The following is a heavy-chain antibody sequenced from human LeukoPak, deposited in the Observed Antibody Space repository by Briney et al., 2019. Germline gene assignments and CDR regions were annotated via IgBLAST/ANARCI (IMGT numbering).Heavy chain of an antibody. Sequence: ALVKVSCKASGYTFTGYYMHWVRQAPGQGLEWMGWINPNSGGTNYAQKFQGRVTMTRDTSISTAYMELSRLRSDDTAVYYCASSVSDSSGYFMYYWGQGTPVTVSS. CDR3: ASSVSDSSGYFMYY. J-gene: IGHJ4*02. V-gene: IGHV1-2*02. CDR2: INPNSGGT. D-gene: IGHD3-22*01. CDR1: GYTFTGYY.